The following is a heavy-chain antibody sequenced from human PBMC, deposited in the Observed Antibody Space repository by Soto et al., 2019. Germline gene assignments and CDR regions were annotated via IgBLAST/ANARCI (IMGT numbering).Heavy chain of an antibody. CDR2: IKSKAAGGTT. CDR3: AFSYGSGSYYDAFDM. V-gene: IGHV3-15*01. Sequence: EVRLVESGGGLVKPGGSLRLSCAASGFTFSNAWMTWVGQAPGKGLEWVGRIKSKAAGGTTDYAAPVKGRFTISRDDSRNTLYLQMNRLKTEDTAVYFCAFSYGSGSYYDAFDMWGPGTMVTVSS. J-gene: IGHJ3*02. D-gene: IGHD3-10*01. CDR1: GFTFSNAW.